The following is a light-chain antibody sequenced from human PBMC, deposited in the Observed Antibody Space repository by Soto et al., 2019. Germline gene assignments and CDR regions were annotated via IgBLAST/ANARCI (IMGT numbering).Light chain of an antibody. CDR1: SSDVGAYNY. CDR3: SSYTTSSTYV. Sequence: QSALTQPASVSGSPGQSITISCTGTSSDVGAYNYVSWYQHHAGKAPKLMICDAYNRPSGVSHRFSVSKSGNMASLTISGLQAEDEADYYCSSYTTSSTYVFGTGTKVTVL. V-gene: IGLV2-14*01. CDR2: DAY. J-gene: IGLJ1*01.